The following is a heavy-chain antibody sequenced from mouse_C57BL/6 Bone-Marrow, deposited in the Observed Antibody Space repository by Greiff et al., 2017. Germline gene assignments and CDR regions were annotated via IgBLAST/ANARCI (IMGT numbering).Heavy chain of an antibody. CDR2: ISYDGSN. V-gene: IGHV3-6*01. CDR3: AREGYYYAMDY. J-gene: IGHJ4*01. Sequence: ESGPGLVKPSQSLSLTCSVTGYSITSGYYWNWIRQFPGNKLEWMGYISYDGSNNYNPSLKNRISITRDTSKNQFFLTLNSVTTEDTATYYCAREGYYYAMDYWGQGTSVTVSS. CDR1: GYSITSGYY.